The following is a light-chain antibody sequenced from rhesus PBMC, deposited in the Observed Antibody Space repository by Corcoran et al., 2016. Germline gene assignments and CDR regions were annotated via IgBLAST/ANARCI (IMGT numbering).Light chain of an antibody. Sequence: DIVMTQSPDSLAVSLGERVTINCKSSQTLLYSSNNQNYLAWYQQKPGPAPNLLIYWASTRESGVPNRVRGSVSGTGFSLTISGLQAEDVAVYYCQQYHTAPWTFGQGTKVEIK. V-gene: IGKV4-1*01. CDR3: QQYHTAPWT. CDR1: QTLLYSSNNQNY. CDR2: WAS. J-gene: IGKJ1*01.